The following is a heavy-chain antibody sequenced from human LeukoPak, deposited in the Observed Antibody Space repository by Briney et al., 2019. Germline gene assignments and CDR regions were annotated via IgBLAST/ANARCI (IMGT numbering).Heavy chain of an antibody. CDR1: GCTFTDYY. D-gene: IGHD6-19*01. Sequence: ASVKVSCKASGCTFTDYYMHWVRQAPGQGLEWMGWISPNSGGTNYAQKFKGRVTMTRDTSISTAYMDLSSLRSDDTAVYYCARAGPRGGAVAGTGYFQHWGQGTLVTLSS. J-gene: IGHJ1*01. CDR3: ARAGPRGGAVAGTGYFQH. V-gene: IGHV1-2*02. CDR2: ISPNSGGT.